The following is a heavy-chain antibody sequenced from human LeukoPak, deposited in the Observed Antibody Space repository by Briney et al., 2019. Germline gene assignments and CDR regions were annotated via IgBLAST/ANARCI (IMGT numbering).Heavy chain of an antibody. CDR3: ARVGRSSGWYDFDY. J-gene: IGHJ4*02. CDR1: GFTFSGYS. V-gene: IGHV3-21*01. Sequence: GGSLRLSCTASGFTFSGYSMNWVRQAPGKGLEWVSSISSSSSYIYYADSVKGRFTISRDNAKNSLYLQMNSLRAEDTAVYYCARVGRSSGWYDFDYWGQGTLVTVSS. D-gene: IGHD6-19*01. CDR2: ISSSSSYI.